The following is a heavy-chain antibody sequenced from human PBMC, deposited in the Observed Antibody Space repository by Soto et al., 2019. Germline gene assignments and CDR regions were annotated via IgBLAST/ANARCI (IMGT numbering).Heavy chain of an antibody. Sequence: VQLVESGGGLVQPGGSLRLSCSASGFTFSSYAMHWVRQAPGKGLEWVAVISFDGSNEYYADSVKGRFTISRDNSKNTLYLQMNSLRAEDTAVYYCARDPHGAYFDYWGQGTLVTVSS. D-gene: IGHD3-16*01. J-gene: IGHJ4*02. V-gene: IGHV3-30-3*01. CDR3: ARDPHGAYFDY. CDR1: GFTFSSYA. CDR2: ISFDGSNE.